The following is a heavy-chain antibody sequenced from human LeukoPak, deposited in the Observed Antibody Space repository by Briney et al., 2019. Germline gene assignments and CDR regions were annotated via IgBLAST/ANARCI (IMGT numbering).Heavy chain of an antibody. Sequence: GGSLRLSCVASGFTFSRYDVHWVRQAPGKGLEWVAVISDDGKKKIYADSVKGRFTISRDNSKNTLYLQMNSLRAEDTALYYCAKAVVPVISQHYFDYWGQGTLVTVSS. CDR3: AKAVVPVISQHYFDY. CDR1: GFTFSRYD. V-gene: IGHV3-30*04. J-gene: IGHJ4*02. D-gene: IGHD3-22*01. CDR2: ISDDGKKK.